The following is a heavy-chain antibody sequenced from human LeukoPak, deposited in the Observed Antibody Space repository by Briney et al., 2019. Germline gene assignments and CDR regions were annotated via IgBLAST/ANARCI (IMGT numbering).Heavy chain of an antibody. CDR2: IYHSGST. Sequence: SETLSLTCTVSGYSISSGYYWGWIRQPPGKGLEWIGSIYHSGSTYYNPSLKSRVTISVDTSKNQFSLKLSSVTAADTAVYYCARVGTSEAFDIWGQGTMVTVSS. V-gene: IGHV4-38-2*02. J-gene: IGHJ3*02. CDR1: GYSISSGYY. CDR3: ARVGTSEAFDI. D-gene: IGHD2-2*01.